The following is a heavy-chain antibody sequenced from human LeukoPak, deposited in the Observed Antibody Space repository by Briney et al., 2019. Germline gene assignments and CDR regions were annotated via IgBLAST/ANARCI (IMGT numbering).Heavy chain of an antibody. CDR2: INHSGST. V-gene: IGHV4-34*01. Sequence: SETLSLTCAVYGGSFSGYYWSWIRQPPGKGLEWIGEINHSGSTNYNPSLKSRVTISVDTSKNQFSLKLSSVTAADTAVYYCARSYGSGSYFDYWGQGTLVTVSS. CDR3: ARSYGSGSYFDY. CDR1: GGSFSGYY. D-gene: IGHD3-10*01. J-gene: IGHJ4*02.